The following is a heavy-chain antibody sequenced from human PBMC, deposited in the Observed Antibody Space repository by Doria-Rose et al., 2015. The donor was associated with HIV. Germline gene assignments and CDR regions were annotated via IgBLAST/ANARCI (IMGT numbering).Heavy chain of an antibody. V-gene: IGHV2-26*01. CDR1: GASLSSPGMG. D-gene: IGHD6-13*01. Sequence: SGPVLVKPTETLTLTCTVSGASLSSPGMGVSWIRQPPGKALEWLANIVSDDERSYKTSLKSRLTNSRVTSKSQVVLTMTDMNPVDTATYYCARIKSSRWYHKYYFDFWGQGTLVIVSA. J-gene: IGHJ4*02. CDR3: ARIKSSRWYHKYYFDF. CDR2: IVSDDER.